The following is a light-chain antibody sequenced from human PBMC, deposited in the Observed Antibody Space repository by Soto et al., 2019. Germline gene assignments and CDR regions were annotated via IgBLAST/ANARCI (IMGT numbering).Light chain of an antibody. J-gene: IGKJ1*01. CDR2: GAT. CDR1: QSVGIN. Sequence: VMTQSPAPLSVSPGARATLSCRASQSVGINFAWFHQRPGQAPRLLIYGATTTASGVPSRFSGSGSGTDFTLTSSSLQAEDVAVYFCQQYYDSPTFGQGTKVRIK. CDR3: QQYYDSPT. V-gene: IGKV3-15*01.